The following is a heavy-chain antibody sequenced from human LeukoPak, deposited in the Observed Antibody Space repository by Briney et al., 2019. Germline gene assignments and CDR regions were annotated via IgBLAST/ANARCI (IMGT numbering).Heavy chain of an antibody. CDR2: IIPIFDTA. V-gene: IGHV1-69*01. CDR3: ARSGYCSSTSCYFYFDY. CDR1: GGTFSSYA. J-gene: IGHJ4*02. Sequence: GSSVKVSCKASGGTFSSYAISWVRQAPGQGLEWMGGIIPIFDTANYAQKFQGRVTITADESMSTAYMELSSLRSEDTAVYYCARSGYCSSTSCYFYFDYWGQGTLVTVSS. D-gene: IGHD2-2*01.